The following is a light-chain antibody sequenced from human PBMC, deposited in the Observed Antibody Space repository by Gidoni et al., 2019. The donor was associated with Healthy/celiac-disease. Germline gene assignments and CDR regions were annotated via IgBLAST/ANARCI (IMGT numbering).Light chain of an antibody. CDR2: AAS. V-gene: IGKV1-39*01. CDR1: QSISSY. J-gene: IGKJ4*01. Sequence: DIQMTQSPSSLSASVGDRVTITCLASQSISSYLNWYQQKPGKAPKLLIYAASSLQSGVPSRFSGSGSGTDFTLTSSSLQPEDFATYYCQQSYSTLLTFGGGTKVEIK. CDR3: QQSYSTLLT.